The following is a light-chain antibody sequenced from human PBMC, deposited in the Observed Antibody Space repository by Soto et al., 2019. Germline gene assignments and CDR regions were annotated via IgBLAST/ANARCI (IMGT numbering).Light chain of an antibody. J-gene: IGKJ1*01. V-gene: IGKV3-15*01. CDR2: GAS. CDR1: QSVSSN. Sequence: EIVMTQSPATLSVSPGDGATLSCRARQSVSSNLAWYQQKPGQAPRLLIYGASTRATGIPARFSGSGSGTEFTLTISSLQSEDFAVYYCQHYNNWPRTFGQGTKVEIK. CDR3: QHYNNWPRT.